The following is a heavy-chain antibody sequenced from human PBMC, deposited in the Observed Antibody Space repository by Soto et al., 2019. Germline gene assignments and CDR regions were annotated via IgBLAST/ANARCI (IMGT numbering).Heavy chain of an antibody. CDR3: AHSDSGSDNKFFPYFDY. Sequence: QITLKESGPTLVKPTQTLTLTCTFSGFSLSSSGVSVGWIHQPPGKALEWLALIYWNDDKRYSPSLKSRLTITKDTSKNQVVLTMTNMDTVDTATYFCAHSDSGSDNKFFPYFDYWVQGTLVTVSS. D-gene: IGHD3-10*01. V-gene: IGHV2-5*01. J-gene: IGHJ4*02. CDR2: IYWNDDK. CDR1: GFSLSSSGVS.